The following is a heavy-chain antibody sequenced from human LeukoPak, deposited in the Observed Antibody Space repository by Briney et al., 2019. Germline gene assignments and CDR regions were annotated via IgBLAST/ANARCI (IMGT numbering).Heavy chain of an antibody. J-gene: IGHJ2*01. CDR1: GFAFSSYG. CDR3: AKDGPYCGGITCYFRYFDL. V-gene: IGHV3-30*18. Sequence: SGGSLRLSCAASGFAFSSYGMHWVRQAPGKGLEWVAVISNDGSIIYYADSVKGRFTISRDNSKNTLHLQMNSLRPDDTAVYYCAKDGPYCGGITCYFRYFDLWGRGTLVTVSS. D-gene: IGHD2-21*01. CDR2: ISNDGSII.